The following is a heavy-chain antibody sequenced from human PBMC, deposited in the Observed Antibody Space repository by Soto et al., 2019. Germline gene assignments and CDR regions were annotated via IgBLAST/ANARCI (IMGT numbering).Heavy chain of an antibody. CDR1: GGSISSYY. J-gene: IGHJ4*02. Sequence: QVQLQESGPGLVKPSETLSLTCTVSGGSISSYYWSWIRQPPGKGLEWIGYIYYSGSTTYNPSLTRRVTISVDTSKTQFALELSSVTAADTAVYYCARGTQSMAATHYYFGYWGQGTLVTVSS. CDR2: IYYSGST. V-gene: IGHV4-59*01. CDR3: ARGTQSMAATHYYFGY. D-gene: IGHD6-25*01.